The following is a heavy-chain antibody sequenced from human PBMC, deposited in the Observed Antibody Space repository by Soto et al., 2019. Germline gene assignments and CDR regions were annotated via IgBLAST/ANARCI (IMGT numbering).Heavy chain of an antibody. D-gene: IGHD2-2*02. V-gene: IGHV4-59*01. CDR2: IYYSGST. CDR3: ARDRYNNWFDP. J-gene: IGHJ5*02. CDR1: GGSSSSYY. Sequence: QVQLQESGPGLVKPSETLSLTCTVSGGSSSSYYWSWIRQPPGKGLEWIGYIYYSGSTNYNPSLKSRVTISVDTSKNQFSLKLSSVTAADTAVYYCARDRYNNWFDPWGQGTLVTVSS.